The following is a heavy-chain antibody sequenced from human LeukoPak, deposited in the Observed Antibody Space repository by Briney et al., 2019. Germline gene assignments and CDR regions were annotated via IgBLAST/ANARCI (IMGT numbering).Heavy chain of an antibody. CDR1: GYTFTNHG. CDR2: INTNTGNP. Sequence: GASVRVSCKASGYTFTNHGMNWARQAPGQGLEWMGWINTNTGNPTYAQGFTGRFVFSLDSSVSTAYLQINSLKAEDTAVYYCARSMSGATVGCWGQGTLVTVSS. J-gene: IGHJ4*02. CDR3: ARSMSGATVGC. D-gene: IGHD3-3*01. V-gene: IGHV7-4-1*02.